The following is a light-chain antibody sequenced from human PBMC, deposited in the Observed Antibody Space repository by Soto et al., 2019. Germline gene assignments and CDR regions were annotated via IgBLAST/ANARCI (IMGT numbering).Light chain of an antibody. CDR3: LLFYGGPRV. CDR1: TGAVTSGHY. J-gene: IGLJ3*02. V-gene: IGLV7-46*01. Sequence: QAVVTQEPSLTVSPGGTVTLTCGSSTGAVTSGHYPYWFQQKPGQAPRTLIYDTNIKHSWTPARFSGSLLGGQAALTLSGAEPEDEADYYCLLFYGGPRVFGGGTKLTVL. CDR2: DTN.